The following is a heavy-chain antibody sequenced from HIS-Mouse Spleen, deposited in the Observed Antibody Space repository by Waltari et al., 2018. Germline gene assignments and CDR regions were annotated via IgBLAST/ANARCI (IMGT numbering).Heavy chain of an antibody. CDR2: IYYSGST. D-gene: IGHD3-10*01. Sequence: QVQLQESGPGLVKPSQTLSLTCTVSGGSISSGGYYWSWLRPHPGKGLEWIGYIYYSGSTYYNPSLKSRVTISVDTSKNQFSLKLSSVTAADTAVYYCAREKGYYGSGSYYYYYYGMDVWGQGTTVTVSS. CDR3: AREKGYYGSGSYYYYYYGMDV. CDR1: GGSISSGGYY. J-gene: IGHJ6*02. V-gene: IGHV4-31*03.